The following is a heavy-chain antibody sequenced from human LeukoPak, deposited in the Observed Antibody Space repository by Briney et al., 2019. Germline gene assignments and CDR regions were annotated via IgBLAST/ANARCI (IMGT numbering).Heavy chain of an antibody. V-gene: IGHV3-23*01. D-gene: IGHD3-16*01. J-gene: IGHJ4*02. CDR3: AKGLRGTYDY. CDR1: GFIFINYA. Sequence: GGSLRLSCAASGFIFINYAMTWVRQAPGKGLEWVSSITDSGDGTYYADSVRGRFSISRDNSRNTLSLQLNTLGVEDTAVYYCAKGLRGTYDYWGQGTLVTVSS. CDR2: ITDSGDGT.